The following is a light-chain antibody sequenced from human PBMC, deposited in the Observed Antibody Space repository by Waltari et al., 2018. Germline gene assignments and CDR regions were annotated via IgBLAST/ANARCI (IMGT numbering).Light chain of an antibody. CDR2: EGS. CDR3: CSYAGSSTWV. V-gene: IGLV2-23*01. Sequence: QSALTQPASVSGSPGQSITISCTGTSSDVGSYNLVSWYQPHPGKAPKLMIYEGSKRPSGVSNRFSGSKSGNTASLTISGLQAEDEADYYCCSYAGSSTWVFGGGTKLTVL. CDR1: SSDVGSYNL. J-gene: IGLJ3*02.